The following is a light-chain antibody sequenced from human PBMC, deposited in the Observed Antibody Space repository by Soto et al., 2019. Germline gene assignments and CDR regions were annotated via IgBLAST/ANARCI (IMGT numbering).Light chain of an antibody. CDR2: EVT. Sequence: QSALTQPASVSGSPRQSSTISCTGTNSDVGSYNLVSWFQQHPGKAPKLVIYEVTKRPSGVSDRFSGSKSGNTASLTISGLQAEDEADNDSSTYASDSVYLLGT. V-gene: IGLV2-23*02. CDR1: NSDVGSYNL. J-gene: IGLJ1*01. CDR3: STYASDSVYL.